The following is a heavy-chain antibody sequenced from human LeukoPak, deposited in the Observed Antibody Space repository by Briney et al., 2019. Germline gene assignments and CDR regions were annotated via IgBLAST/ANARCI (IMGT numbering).Heavy chain of an antibody. CDR1: GFTFSSYA. V-gene: IGHV3-23*01. D-gene: IGHD1-26*01. J-gene: IGHJ4*02. CDR2: ISGSGGST. Sequence: GGSLRLSCAASGFTFSSYAMSWVRQAPGKGLEWVSAISGSGGSTYYADSVKGRFTISRDNSKNTLYLQMNSLRAEDTAVYYCAKDHEQWELLGCFDYWGQGTLVTVSS. CDR3: AKDHEQWELLGCFDY.